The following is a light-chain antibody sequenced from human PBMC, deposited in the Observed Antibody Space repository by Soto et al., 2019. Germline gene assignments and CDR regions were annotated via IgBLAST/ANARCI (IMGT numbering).Light chain of an antibody. Sequence: QSVLTQPPSASGSPGQSVTISCTGTSSDIGGYNYVSWYQQHPGKAPKFMIYEVSKRPSGVPDRFSGSKSGNTASLTVSGLQAEDEADYYCYSYAGSNLHVLGTGTKVTVL. CDR3: YSYAGSNLHV. J-gene: IGLJ1*01. V-gene: IGLV2-8*01. CDR1: SSDIGGYNY. CDR2: EVS.